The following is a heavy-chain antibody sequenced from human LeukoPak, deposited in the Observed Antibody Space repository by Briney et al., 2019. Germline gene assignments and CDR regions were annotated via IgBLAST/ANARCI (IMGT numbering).Heavy chain of an antibody. Sequence: PGGSLRLSCAASGFTFKSYGMHWVRQAPGKGLEWVAVIGNDARAKYYADSVKGRFTISRDNAKNSLYLQMNSLRAEDTAVYYCARDLGRGGAFDIWGQGTMVTVSS. CDR1: GFTFKSYG. V-gene: IGHV3-33*08. D-gene: IGHD3-10*01. CDR2: IGNDARAK. CDR3: ARDLGRGGAFDI. J-gene: IGHJ3*02.